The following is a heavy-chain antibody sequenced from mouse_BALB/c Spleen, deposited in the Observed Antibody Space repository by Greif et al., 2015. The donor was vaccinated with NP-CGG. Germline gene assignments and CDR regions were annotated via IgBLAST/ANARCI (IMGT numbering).Heavy chain of an antibody. V-gene: IGHV1S41*01. D-gene: IGHD1-2*01. CDR3: ARYYYGYGYFDY. Sequence: DLVKPGASVKLSCKASGYTFTSYWINWIKQRPGQGLEWIGRIAPGSGSTYYNEMFKGKATLTVDTSSSTAYIQLSSLPSEDSAVYFFARYYYGYGYFDYWGQGTTLTVSS. CDR2: IAPGSGST. J-gene: IGHJ2*01. CDR1: GYTFTSYW.